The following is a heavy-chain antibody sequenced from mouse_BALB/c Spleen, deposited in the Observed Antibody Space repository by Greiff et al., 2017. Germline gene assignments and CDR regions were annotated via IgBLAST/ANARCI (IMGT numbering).Heavy chain of an antibody. D-gene: IGHD2-14*01. CDR3: ARHNYYRYDEETWFAY. J-gene: IGHJ3*01. Sequence: EVQLVESGGGLVQPGGSLKLSCAASGFTFSSYTMSWVRQTPEKRLEWVAYISNGGGSTYYPDTVKGRFTISRDNAKNTLYLQMSSLKSEDTAMYYCARHNYYRYDEETWFAYWGQGTLVTVSA. CDR1: GFTFSSYT. V-gene: IGHV5-12-2*01. CDR2: ISNGGGST.